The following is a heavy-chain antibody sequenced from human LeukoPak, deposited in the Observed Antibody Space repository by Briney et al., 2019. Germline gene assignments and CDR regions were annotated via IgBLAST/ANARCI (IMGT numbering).Heavy chain of an antibody. V-gene: IGHV3-30*02. CDR3: ATDGVDDFWSTYNSYLHY. J-gene: IGHJ4*02. D-gene: IGHD3-3*01. Sequence: GGSLRLSCAVSGLLFSGHGMHWARQAPGRGLEWLAFIRNDVDKPYYADSVKGRFTISRDNSKNTLFLQMNSLRPEDTAVYYCATDGVDDFWSTYNSYLHYWGQGTLVTVSS. CDR2: IRNDVDKP. CDR1: GLLFSGHG.